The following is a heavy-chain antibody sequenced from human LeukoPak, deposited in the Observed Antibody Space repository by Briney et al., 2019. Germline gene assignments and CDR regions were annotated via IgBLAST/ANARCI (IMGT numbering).Heavy chain of an antibody. V-gene: IGHV3-23*01. Sequence: GGSLRLSCAASGFTFSRYWMNWVRQAPGKGLVWVSSIRPRGDNTYYGDSVKGRFTVSRDNSKNTVYLEMNNMRVDDTAVYYCARVAGWHWFDPWGQGTLVTVSS. CDR2: IRPRGDNT. CDR1: GFTFSRYW. CDR3: ARVAGWHWFDP. J-gene: IGHJ5*02. D-gene: IGHD6-19*01.